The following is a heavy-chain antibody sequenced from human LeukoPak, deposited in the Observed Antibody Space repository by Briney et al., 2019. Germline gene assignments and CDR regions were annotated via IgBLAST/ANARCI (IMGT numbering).Heavy chain of an antibody. CDR3: ARDLDSSREDV. J-gene: IGHJ6*02. V-gene: IGHV1-3*01. Sequence: ASVKVSCKASGYTFTSYAMHWVRQAPGQRLEWMGWINAGNGNTKYSQKFQGRVTITRDTSASTAYMELSSLRSEDAAVYYCARDLDSSREDVWGQGTTVTVSS. CDR2: INAGNGNT. D-gene: IGHD3-22*01. CDR1: GYTFTSYA.